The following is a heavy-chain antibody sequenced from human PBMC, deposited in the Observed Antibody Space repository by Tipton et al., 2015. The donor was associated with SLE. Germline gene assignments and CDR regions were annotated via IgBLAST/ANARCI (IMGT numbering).Heavy chain of an antibody. CDR3: ARDSIYSGSDY. J-gene: IGHJ4*02. V-gene: IGHV1-8*01. Sequence: QVQLVQSGAEVKKPGASVKVSCKASGYTFTTYEINWVRQATGQGLEWMGWMNPKSGNTGFARNFQGRVSMTRNTSISTAYMEVSSLRSEDTAVYYCARDSIYSGSDYWGQGTLVSVSS. CDR1: GYTFTTYE. D-gene: IGHD1-26*01. CDR2: MNPKSGNT.